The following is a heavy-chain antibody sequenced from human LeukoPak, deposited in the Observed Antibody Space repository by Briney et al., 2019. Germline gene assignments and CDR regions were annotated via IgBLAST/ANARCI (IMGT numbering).Heavy chain of an antibody. V-gene: IGHV1-8*01. Sequence: ASVKVSCKASGYTFTSYDINWVRQATGQGLEWTGWMNPNSGNTGYAQKFQGRVTMTRNTSISTAYMELSSLRSDDTAVYYCARGPPNWGYDYWGPGTLVTVSS. CDR3: ARGPPNWGYDY. CDR2: MNPNSGNT. J-gene: IGHJ4*02. CDR1: GYTFTSYD. D-gene: IGHD7-27*01.